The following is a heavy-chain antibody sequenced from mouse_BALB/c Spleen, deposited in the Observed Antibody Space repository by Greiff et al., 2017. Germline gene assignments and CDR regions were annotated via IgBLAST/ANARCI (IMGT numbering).Heavy chain of an antibody. V-gene: IGHV1-14*01. J-gene: IGHJ2*01. D-gene: IGHD2-4*01. CDR3: ARRRESTMITPYYFDY. Sequence: SGPELVKPGASVKMSCKASGYTFTSYVMHWVKQKPGQGLEWIGYINPYNDGTKYNEKFKGKATLTSDKSSSTAYMELSSLTSEDSAVYYCARRRESTMITPYYFDYWGQGTTLTVSS. CDR1: GYTFTSYV. CDR2: INPYNDGT.